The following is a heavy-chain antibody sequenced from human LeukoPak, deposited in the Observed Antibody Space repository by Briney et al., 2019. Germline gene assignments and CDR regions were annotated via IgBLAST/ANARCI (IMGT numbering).Heavy chain of an antibody. CDR1: GFTFSSYP. CDR2: INSKGGST. Sequence: PGGSLRLSCAAYGFTFSSYPMHWVRRARGKGVEYVSPINSKGGSTYYANSVKGRFTISRDNSKSTLYLQMGSLRAEDMAVYYCAREESSGYDAFDIWGQGTMVTVSS. J-gene: IGHJ3*02. D-gene: IGHD6-19*01. CDR3: AREESSGYDAFDI. V-gene: IGHV3-64*01.